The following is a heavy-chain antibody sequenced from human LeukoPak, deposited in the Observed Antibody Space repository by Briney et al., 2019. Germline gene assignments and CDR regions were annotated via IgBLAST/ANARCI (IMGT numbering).Heavy chain of an antibody. Sequence: GGSLRLSCAASGFTFSTYWMSWVRQAPGKGLEWVANIKQDGSEKYYVDSVKGRFTISRDNPKNSLYLQMNTLRPEDTAVYYCARERQNKDFWSGGDYWGQGTLVTVSS. J-gene: IGHJ4*02. CDR3: ARERQNKDFWSGGDY. CDR1: GFTFSTYW. V-gene: IGHV3-7*01. D-gene: IGHD3-3*01. CDR2: IKQDGSEK.